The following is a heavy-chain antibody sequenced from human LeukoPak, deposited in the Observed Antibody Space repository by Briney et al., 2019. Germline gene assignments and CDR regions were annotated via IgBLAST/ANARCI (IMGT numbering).Heavy chain of an antibody. D-gene: IGHD3-10*01. V-gene: IGHV3-48*01. Sequence: GGSLRLSCAASGFTFSSYSMNWVRQAPGKGLEWVSYISSSSSTIYYADSVKGRFSISRDNAKNSLYLQMNSLRAEDTAVYYCARDSFSGDAWGQGTLVTVSS. CDR1: GFTFSSYS. J-gene: IGHJ5*02. CDR2: ISSSSSTI. CDR3: ARDSFSGDA.